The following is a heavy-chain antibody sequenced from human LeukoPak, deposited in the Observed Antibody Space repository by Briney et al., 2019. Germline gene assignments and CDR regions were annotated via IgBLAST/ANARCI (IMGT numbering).Heavy chain of an antibody. CDR3: ARGRGYSYGPDY. J-gene: IGHJ4*02. Sequence: PSETLSLTCAVYGGSFRGYYWSWIRQPPGKGLEWIGEINHNGSTNYNPSLKSRVTISVDTSKNQFSLKLSSVTAADTAVYYCARGRGYSYGPDYWGQGTLVTVSS. D-gene: IGHD5-18*01. CDR1: GGSFRGYY. V-gene: IGHV4-34*01. CDR2: INHNGST.